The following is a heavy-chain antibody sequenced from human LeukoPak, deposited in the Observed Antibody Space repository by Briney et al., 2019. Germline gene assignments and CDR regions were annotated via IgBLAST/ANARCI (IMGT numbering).Heavy chain of an antibody. CDR1: GFTFSTYA. Sequence: PGGSLRLSCAASGFTFSTYAMTWVRRAPGRGLEWVSTVTGNGGSTYYADSAKGRFSISRDNSKNTLSLQLNNLRAGDTAVYYCAKDYFRDSPMFDYWGQGTLVTVSS. J-gene: IGHJ4*02. CDR2: VTGNGGST. V-gene: IGHV3-23*01. D-gene: IGHD2-21*02. CDR3: AKDYFRDSPMFDY.